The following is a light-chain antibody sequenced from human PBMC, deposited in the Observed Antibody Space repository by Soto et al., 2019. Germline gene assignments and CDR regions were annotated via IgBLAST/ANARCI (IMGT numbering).Light chain of an antibody. Sequence: QSVLTQPASVSGSPGQSITISCTGTSSDVGGYNYVSWYQQHPGKAPKLMIYDVSKRPSGVSNRFSGSKSGNTASLTISGLQAEDEADYYCSSYISSSTLHVFGTGTKLTVL. V-gene: IGLV2-14*01. J-gene: IGLJ1*01. CDR2: DVS. CDR1: SSDVGGYNY. CDR3: SSYISSSTLHV.